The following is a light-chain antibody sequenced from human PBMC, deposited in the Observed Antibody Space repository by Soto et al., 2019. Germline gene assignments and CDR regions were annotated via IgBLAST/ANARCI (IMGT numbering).Light chain of an antibody. CDR1: QSVSSY. CDR3: QQRSNWPYT. J-gene: IGKJ2*01. CDR2: DAS. V-gene: IGKV3-11*01. Sequence: EIVLTQSPATLSLSPGERATLSCRASQSVSSYLAWYQQKPGQAPRLLIYDASNRATGIPARFSGSGSETDYTNTISSLEPEDFAVYYCQQRSNWPYTFGQGTKLEIK.